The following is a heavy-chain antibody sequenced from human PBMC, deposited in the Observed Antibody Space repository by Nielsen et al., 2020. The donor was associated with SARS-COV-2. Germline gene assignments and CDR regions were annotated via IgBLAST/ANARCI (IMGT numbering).Heavy chain of an antibody. J-gene: IGHJ6*03. CDR1: GGPFSDYV. Sequence: SVKVSCKASGGPFSDYVFSWVRQAPGQGLEWMGRVIPILDIANYEQSFQGRVTITADKSTSTAYMELGSLRSDDTAVYYCARSVGYSSSWPKYYYHYMDVWGEGTTVTVSS. D-gene: IGHD6-13*01. CDR3: ARSVGYSSSWPKYYYHYMDV. CDR2: VIPILDIA. V-gene: IGHV1-69*04.